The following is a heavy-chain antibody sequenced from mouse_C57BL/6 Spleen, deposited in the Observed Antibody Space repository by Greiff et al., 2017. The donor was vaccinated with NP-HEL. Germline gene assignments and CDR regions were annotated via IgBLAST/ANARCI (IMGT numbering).Heavy chain of an antibody. D-gene: IGHD2-4*01. V-gene: IGHV2-2*01. J-gene: IGHJ3*01. CDR3: ARHYDYDGAWFAY. Sequence: VHLVESGPGLVQPSQSLSITCTVSGFSLTSYGVHWVRQSPGKGLEWLGVIWSGGSTDYNAAFISRLSISKDNSKSHVFFKMNSLQADDTAIYYCARHYDYDGAWFAYWGQGTLVTVSA. CDR2: IWSGGST. CDR1: GFSLTSYG.